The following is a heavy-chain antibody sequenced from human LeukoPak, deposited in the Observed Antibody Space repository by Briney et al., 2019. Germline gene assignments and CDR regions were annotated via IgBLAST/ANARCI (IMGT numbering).Heavy chain of an antibody. CDR2: IYYSGST. CDR1: GGSISSYY. Sequence: ASETLSLTCTVSGGSISSYYWSWIRQPPGKGLEWIGYIYYSGSTNYNPSLKSRVTISVDTSKNQFSLKLSSVTAADTAVYYCRGIAAGRRYYFDYWGQGTLVTVSS. D-gene: IGHD6-13*01. J-gene: IGHJ4*02. V-gene: IGHV4-59*08. CDR3: RGIAAGRRYYFDY.